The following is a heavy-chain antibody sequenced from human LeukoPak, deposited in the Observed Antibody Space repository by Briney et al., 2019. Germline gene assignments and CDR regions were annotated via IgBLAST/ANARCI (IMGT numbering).Heavy chain of an antibody. CDR3: ARDGVVPAAAMLDAFDI. Sequence: PSQTLSLTCTVSGGSISSGDYYWSWLRQPPGKGLEWIGYIYYSGSTYYNPSLKSRVTISVDTSKNQFSLKLSSVTAADTAVYYCARDGVVPAAAMLDAFDIWGQGTMVTVSS. D-gene: IGHD2-2*01. V-gene: IGHV4-30-4*08. CDR2: IYYSGST. J-gene: IGHJ3*02. CDR1: GGSISSGDYY.